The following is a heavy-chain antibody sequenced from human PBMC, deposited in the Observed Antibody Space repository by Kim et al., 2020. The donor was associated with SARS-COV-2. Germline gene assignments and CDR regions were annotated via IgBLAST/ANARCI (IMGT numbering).Heavy chain of an antibody. CDR2: NP. V-gene: IGHV1-3*01. CDR3: AREAVAGSFDY. Sequence: NPSYSQKFQARVSIPRDTAATTAYLELSGLGSEDTAVYYCAREAVAGSFDYWGQGTLVTVSS. J-gene: IGHJ4*02. D-gene: IGHD6-19*01.